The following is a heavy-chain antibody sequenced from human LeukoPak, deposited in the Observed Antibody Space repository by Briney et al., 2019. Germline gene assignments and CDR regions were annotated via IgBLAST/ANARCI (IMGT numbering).Heavy chain of an antibody. D-gene: IGHD3-22*01. CDR1: GFTFSSYW. J-gene: IGHJ6*03. CDR2: IKQDGSEK. Sequence: GGSLRLSCAASGFTFSSYWMSWVRQAPGKGLEWVANIKQDGSEKYYVDSVKGRFTTSRDNAKNSLYLQMNSLRAEDTAVYYCARDFVDYDSSGYSYYYMDVWGKGTTVTVSS. V-gene: IGHV3-7*01. CDR3: ARDFVDYDSSGYSYYYMDV.